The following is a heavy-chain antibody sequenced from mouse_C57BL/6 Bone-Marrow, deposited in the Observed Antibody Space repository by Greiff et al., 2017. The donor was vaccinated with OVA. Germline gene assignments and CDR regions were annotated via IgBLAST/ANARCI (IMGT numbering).Heavy chain of an antibody. CDR3: AREYYGSSPYWYFDV. CDR1: GFTFSDYY. Sequence: EVQLVESEGGLVQPGSSMKLSCTASGFTFSDYYMAWVRQVPEKGLEWVANINYDGSSTYYLDSLKSRFIISRDNAKNLLYLQMSSLKSEDTATYYCAREYYGSSPYWYFDVWGTGTTVTVSS. D-gene: IGHD1-1*01. J-gene: IGHJ1*03. V-gene: IGHV5-16*01. CDR2: INYDGSST.